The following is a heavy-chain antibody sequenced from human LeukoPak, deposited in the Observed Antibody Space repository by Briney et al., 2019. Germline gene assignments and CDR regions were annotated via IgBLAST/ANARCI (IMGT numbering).Heavy chain of an antibody. J-gene: IGHJ5*02. CDR2: IYTSGST. V-gene: IGHV4-4*07. D-gene: IGHD3-10*01. Sequence: SETLSLTCTVSGGSISSYYWSWIRQPARKGLEWIGRIYTSGSTNYNPSLKSRVTMSVDTSKNQFSLKLSSVTAADTAVYYCARDEGVRGARPFDPWGQGTLVTVSS. CDR1: GGSISSYY. CDR3: ARDEGVRGARPFDP.